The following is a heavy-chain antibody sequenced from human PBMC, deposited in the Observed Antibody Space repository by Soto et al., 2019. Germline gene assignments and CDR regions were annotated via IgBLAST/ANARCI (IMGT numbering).Heavy chain of an antibody. CDR1: GYTLTELS. Sequence: ASVKVSCKVSGYTLTELSMHWVRQAPGKGLEWMGGFDPEDGETIYAQKFQGRVTMTEDTSTDTAYMELSSLRSEDTAVYYCATQKGIVGATRDYEYFDYWGQGTLVTVSS. D-gene: IGHD1-26*01. CDR2: FDPEDGET. CDR3: ATQKGIVGATRDYEYFDY. V-gene: IGHV1-24*01. J-gene: IGHJ4*02.